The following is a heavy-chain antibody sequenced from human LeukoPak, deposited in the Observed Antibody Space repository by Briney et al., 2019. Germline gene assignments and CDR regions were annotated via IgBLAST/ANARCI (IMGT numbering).Heavy chain of an antibody. V-gene: IGHV4-31*03. J-gene: IGHJ4*02. Sequence: SETLSLTCTVSGGSIGSGGYYWSWIRQHPGKGLEWIGYIYYSGSTYYNPSLKSRVTISVDTSKNQFSLKLSSVTAADTAVYYCARWFEGITGTYFDYWGQGTLVTVSS. CDR3: ARWFEGITGTYFDY. D-gene: IGHD1-20*01. CDR2: IYYSGST. CDR1: GGSIGSGGYY.